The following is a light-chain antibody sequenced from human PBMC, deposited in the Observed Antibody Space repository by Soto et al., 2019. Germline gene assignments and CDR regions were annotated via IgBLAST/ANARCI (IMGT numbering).Light chain of an antibody. Sequence: DIQMTQSPSSLSSSVGDSVTITCRASQSIRNYLNWYQQKPGRAPDLLIFSASILHSGVPSRFSGSGSRTDFTLTISGIQPEDFATYYWQQSDSSPYTFGQGTKLEI. CDR1: QSIRNY. CDR2: SAS. CDR3: QQSDSSPYT. J-gene: IGKJ2*01. V-gene: IGKV1-39*01.